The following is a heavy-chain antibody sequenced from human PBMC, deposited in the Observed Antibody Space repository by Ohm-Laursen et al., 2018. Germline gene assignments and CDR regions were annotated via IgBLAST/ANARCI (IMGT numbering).Heavy chain of an antibody. CDR2: IVVGSGNT. CDR1: GFTFTSSA. CDR3: AAEAVYSGGSGFDY. J-gene: IGHJ4*02. Sequence: VASVKVSCKASGFTFTSSAMQWVRQARGQRLEWIGWIVVGSGNTNYAQKFQERVTITRDMSTSTAYMELSSLRSEDTAVYYCAAEAVYSGGSGFDYWGQGTLVTVSS. V-gene: IGHV1-58*02. D-gene: IGHD1-26*01.